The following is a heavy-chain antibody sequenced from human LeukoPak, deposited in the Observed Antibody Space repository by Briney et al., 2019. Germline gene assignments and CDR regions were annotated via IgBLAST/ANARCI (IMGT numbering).Heavy chain of an antibody. J-gene: IGHJ4*02. D-gene: IGHD5-18*01. V-gene: IGHV1-69*15. Sequence: SVKVSCKASGTTITGYVISWVRQAPGQGLEWMGRIIPVFGSSDYAQKFQGRVTITADESTSTAYMELSSLRSEDTAVYYCARGDTAMVPSSLDYWGQGTLVTVSS. CDR2: IIPVFGSS. CDR3: ARGDTAMVPSSLDY. CDR1: GTTITGYV.